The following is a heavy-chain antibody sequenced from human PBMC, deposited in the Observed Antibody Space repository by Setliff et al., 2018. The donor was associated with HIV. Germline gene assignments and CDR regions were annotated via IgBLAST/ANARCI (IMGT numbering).Heavy chain of an antibody. CDR2: IHSSGST. V-gene: IGHV4-39*01. CDR1: GDSIISSRNF. Sequence: SETLSLTCTVSGDSIISSRNFWGWIRQPPGKGLEWIGNIHSSGSTYYNLSLKSRVFISVDLSINQFSLKLHSVTAADTAVYYCASGEDSGTYGEPYDSWGQGALVTVSS. CDR3: ASGEDSGTYGEPYDS. D-gene: IGHD1-26*01. J-gene: IGHJ4*02.